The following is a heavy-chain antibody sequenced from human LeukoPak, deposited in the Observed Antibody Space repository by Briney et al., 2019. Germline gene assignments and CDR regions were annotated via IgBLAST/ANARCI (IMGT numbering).Heavy chain of an antibody. V-gene: IGHV4-38-2*01. CDR3: ARGHCSGGSCYSDAFDI. Sequence: SETLSLTCALSGYSISSGYYWGWIRQPPGKGLEWIGSIYHSGSTYYNPSLKSRVTISVDTSKNQFSLKLSSVTAADTAVYYCARGHCSGGSCYSDAFDIWGQGTMVTVSS. CDR2: IYHSGST. D-gene: IGHD2-15*01. CDR1: GYSISSGYY. J-gene: IGHJ3*02.